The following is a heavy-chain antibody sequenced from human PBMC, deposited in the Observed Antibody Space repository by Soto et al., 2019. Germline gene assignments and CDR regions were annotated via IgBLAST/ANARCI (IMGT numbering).Heavy chain of an antibody. CDR2: ISSGGDSP. V-gene: IGHV3-48*03. D-gene: IGHD2-2*01. CDR1: GFTFSSYE. Sequence: GGSLRLSCAASGFTFSSYEMNWVRQAPGKTLEWISYISSGGDSPHYADSVKGRFTISRDNAKNSLYLQMNSLRVEDTAVYYCERVYCRTTTCHVQAFDSWGQGTLVTVSS. CDR3: ERVYCRTTTCHVQAFDS. J-gene: IGHJ4*02.